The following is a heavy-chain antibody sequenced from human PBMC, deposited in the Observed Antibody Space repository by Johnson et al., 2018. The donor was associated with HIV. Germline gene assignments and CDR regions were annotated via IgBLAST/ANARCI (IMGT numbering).Heavy chain of an antibody. Sequence: VQLVESGGGLVQPGGSLRLSCAASGFTVSRNYMNWVRQAPGKGLEWVSVIYSGGSTIYYADSVKGRFTISRDNAKNSLYLQMNSLRAEDTAVYYCARVQIISGFNWHYYESSIDAVDIWGQGTMVTVSS. J-gene: IGHJ3*02. CDR2: IYSGGSTI. CDR1: GFTVSRNY. V-gene: IGHV3-66*01. CDR3: ARVQIISGFNWHYYESSIDAVDI. D-gene: IGHD3-22*01.